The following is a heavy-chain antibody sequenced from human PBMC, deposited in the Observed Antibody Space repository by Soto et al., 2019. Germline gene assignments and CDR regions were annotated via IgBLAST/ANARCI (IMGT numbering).Heavy chain of an antibody. CDR1: GYTFTTYA. D-gene: IGHD1-26*01. V-gene: IGHV1-3*01. CDR2: INPASGHT. CDR3: GRSVVGATGEILYNAMDV. Sequence: QVQLVQSGAEVKKPGASVKVSCKASGYTFTTYALHWVRQAPGQRPEWMGWINPASGHTKYSKRFNDRVTITRDTSASTGYMELSSLRSEDTAVYYCGRSVVGATGEILYNAMDVWGQGTTVTVSS. J-gene: IGHJ6*02.